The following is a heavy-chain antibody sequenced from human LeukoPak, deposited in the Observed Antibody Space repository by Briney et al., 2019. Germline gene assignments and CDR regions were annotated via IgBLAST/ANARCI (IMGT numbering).Heavy chain of an antibody. V-gene: IGHV3-30*03. D-gene: IGHD3-22*01. CDR2: ISYDGNNR. Sequence: PGGSLRLSCAASGFTFSTYGMHWVRQAPGKGLEWEAVISYDGNNRYYADSVKGRFTISRDNAKNSLYLQMNSLRAEDTAVYYCASTDNYYDSSGYSFTEGDYWGQGTLVTVSS. J-gene: IGHJ4*02. CDR3: ASTDNYYDSSGYSFTEGDY. CDR1: GFTFSTYG.